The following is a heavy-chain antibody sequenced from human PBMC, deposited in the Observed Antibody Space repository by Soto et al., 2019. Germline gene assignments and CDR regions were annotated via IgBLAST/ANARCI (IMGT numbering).Heavy chain of an antibody. V-gene: IGHV4-38-2*01. J-gene: IGHJ3*02. CDR2: IFHSGST. D-gene: IGHD6-13*01. Sequence: NPSETLSLTCAVSGYSIRSAYYWGWIRQPPGKGLEWIGSIFHSGSTYYNPSLKSRITISVDTSKNQFSLNLTSLTAADTAVYFCATRVDIAATGNDAFDIWGQGTMVTVSS. CDR3: ATRVDIAATGNDAFDI. CDR1: GYSIRSAYY.